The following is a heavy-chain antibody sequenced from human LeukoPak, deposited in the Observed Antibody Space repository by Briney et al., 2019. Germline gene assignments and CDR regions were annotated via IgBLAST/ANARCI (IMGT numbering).Heavy chain of an antibody. Sequence: SETLSLTCTVSGGSISSGSYYWSWIRQPPGKGLEWIGEINHSGSTNYNPSLKSRVTISVDTSKNQFSLKLSSVTAADTAVYYCARGLRYGSGSQYWGQGTLVAVSS. CDR2: INHSGST. V-gene: IGHV4-39*07. D-gene: IGHD3-10*01. CDR1: GGSISSGSYY. CDR3: ARGLRYGSGSQY. J-gene: IGHJ4*02.